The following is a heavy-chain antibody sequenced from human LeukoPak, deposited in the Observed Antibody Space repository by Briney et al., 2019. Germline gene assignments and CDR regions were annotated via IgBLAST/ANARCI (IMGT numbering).Heavy chain of an antibody. Sequence: ASVKVSCKASGYTFTSYGISWVRQAPGQAREWMGWISAYNSNTNYAQKLQGRVTMTTDTSTSTAYMELRSLRSDDTAVYYCARAAEMATIMGYWGQGTLVTVSS. CDR2: ISAYNSNT. J-gene: IGHJ4*02. V-gene: IGHV1-18*01. CDR3: ARAAEMATIMGY. D-gene: IGHD5-24*01. CDR1: GYTFTSYG.